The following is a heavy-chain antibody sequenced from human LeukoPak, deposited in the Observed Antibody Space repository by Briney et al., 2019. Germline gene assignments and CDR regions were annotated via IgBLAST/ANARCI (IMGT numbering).Heavy chain of an antibody. J-gene: IGHJ6*02. V-gene: IGHV3-53*01. CDR3: ARDRNTGYGMDV. Sequence: QPGGSLRLSCAASGFTVSSTYMSWVRQAPGKGLEWVSVIYSGGSTYYADSVKGRFTISRDNSKNTLYLQMNSLRAEDTAMYYCARDRNTGYGMDVWGQGTTVTVSS. CDR2: IYSGGST. D-gene: IGHD2-8*02. CDR1: GFTVSSTY.